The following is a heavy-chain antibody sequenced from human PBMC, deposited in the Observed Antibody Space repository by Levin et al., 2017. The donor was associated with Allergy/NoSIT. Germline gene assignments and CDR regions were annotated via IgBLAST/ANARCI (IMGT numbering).Heavy chain of an antibody. D-gene: IGHD6-19*01. CDR2: VYHSGGT. CDR1: GGSISSFY. J-gene: IGHJ5*02. Sequence: PSETLSLTCTVSGGSISSFYWSWIRQPPGKGLEWIGYVYHSGGTNYNPSLKSRVTISVDMSKNQFSLKLRSLTAADTAVYYCARDGSSGWRWFDPWGQGTLVTVSS. CDR3: ARDGSSGWRWFDP. V-gene: IGHV4-59*01.